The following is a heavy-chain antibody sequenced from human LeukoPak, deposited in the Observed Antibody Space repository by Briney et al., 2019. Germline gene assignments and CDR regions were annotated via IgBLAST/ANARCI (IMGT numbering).Heavy chain of an antibody. V-gene: IGHV1-2*02. CDR3: ARGGGTSGPELDY. CDR2: INPHSGGT. D-gene: IGHD3-3*01. Sequence: ASVKVSCKASGYTFTGYFMHWVRQAPGQGLEWMGWINPHSGGTDNAQNFQGRVTMTRDTSINTAYMELTRMTSGDTAVYFCARGGGTSGPELDYWGQGTLVTVSS. CDR1: GYTFTGYF. J-gene: IGHJ4*02.